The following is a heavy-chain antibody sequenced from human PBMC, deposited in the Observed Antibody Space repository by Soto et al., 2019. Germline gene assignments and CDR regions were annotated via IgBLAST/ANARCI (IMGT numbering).Heavy chain of an antibody. D-gene: IGHD1-7*01. Sequence: QVQLVQSGAEVKKPGSSVKVSCKASGGTFSSYTISWVRQAPGQGLEWMGRIIPILGIANYAQKFQGRVTITGDKSTSTAHMELSSLRSEDTAVYYCARDLITGTTDAFDIWGQGTMVTVSS. CDR3: ARDLITGTTDAFDI. J-gene: IGHJ3*02. CDR2: IIPILGIA. V-gene: IGHV1-69*08. CDR1: GGTFSSYT.